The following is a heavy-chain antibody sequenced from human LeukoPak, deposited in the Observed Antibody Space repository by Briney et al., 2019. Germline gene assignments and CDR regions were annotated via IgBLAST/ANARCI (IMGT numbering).Heavy chain of an antibody. J-gene: IGHJ3*02. CDR3: ASGGVVVAATDAFDI. D-gene: IGHD2-15*01. CDR2: IYSGGST. Sequence: GGSLRLSCAASGFTVSSNYMSWVRQAPGKGLEWVSVIYSGGSTYYADSVKGRFTISRHNPKNTLYLQMNSLRAEDTAVYYCASGGVVVAATDAFDIWGQGTMVTVSS. V-gene: IGHV3-53*04. CDR1: GFTVSSNY.